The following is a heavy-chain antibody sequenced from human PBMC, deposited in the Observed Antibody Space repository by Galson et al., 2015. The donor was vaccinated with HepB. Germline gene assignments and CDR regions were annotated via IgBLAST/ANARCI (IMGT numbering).Heavy chain of an antibody. CDR1: GGSIRSYY. V-gene: IGHV4-59*01. CDR2: IYYSGST. Sequence: LSLTCTVSGGSIRSYYWSWIRQPPGKGLEWIGYIYYSGSTNYNPSLKSRVTISVDTSKNQFSLRLSSVTAADTAVYYCARDLSSGWYRTGFDPWGQGTLVTVSS. J-gene: IGHJ5*02. D-gene: IGHD6-19*01. CDR3: ARDLSSGWYRTGFDP.